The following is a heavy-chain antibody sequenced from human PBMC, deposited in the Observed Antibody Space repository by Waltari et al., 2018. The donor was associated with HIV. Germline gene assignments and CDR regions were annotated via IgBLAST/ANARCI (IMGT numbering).Heavy chain of an antibody. J-gene: IGHJ4*02. CDR1: GFTLNSVW. CDR3: TSEEDYGSGSHFDY. D-gene: IGHD3-10*01. Sequence: EVQLVESGGDLLKPGGCLRLSCAASGFTLNSVWMSWVRQAPGKGLGWVGRIKTKGDGGTTDYAAAVKGRFTISRDESKNTVYLQMNSLKIEDTAVYYCTSEEDYGSGSHFDYWGQGTLVTVSS. V-gene: IGHV3-15*01. CDR2: IKTKGDGGTT.